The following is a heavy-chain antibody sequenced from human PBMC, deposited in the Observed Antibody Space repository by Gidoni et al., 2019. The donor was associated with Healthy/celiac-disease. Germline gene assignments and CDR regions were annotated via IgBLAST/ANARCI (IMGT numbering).Heavy chain of an antibody. CDR1: GCTFSSYA. CDR2: ISGSGGST. CDR3: AKDLYSSGWPTSY. D-gene: IGHD6-19*01. J-gene: IGHJ4*02. V-gene: IGHV3-23*01. Sequence: EVQLLESGGGLVQPGGSLRLSCAASGCTFSSYAMSWVRQAPGQGLEWVSSISGSGGSTYYADSVKGRFTISRDNSKNTLYLQMNSLRAEDTAVYYCAKDLYSSGWPTSYWGQGTLVTVSS.